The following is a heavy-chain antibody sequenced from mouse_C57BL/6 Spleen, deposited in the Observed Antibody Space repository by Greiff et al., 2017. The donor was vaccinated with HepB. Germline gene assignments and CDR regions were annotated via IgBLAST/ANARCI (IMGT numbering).Heavy chain of an antibody. CDR3: ARERSNLDY. CDR2: IYPGSGST. J-gene: IGHJ2*01. D-gene: IGHD4-1*01. CDR1: GYTFTSYW. Sequence: QVHVKQPGAELVKPGASVKMSCKASGYTFTSYWITWVKQRPGQGLEWIGDIYPGSGSTNYNEKFKSKATLTVDTSSSTAYMQLSSLTSADSAVYYCARERSNLDYWGQGTTLTVSS. V-gene: IGHV1-55*01.